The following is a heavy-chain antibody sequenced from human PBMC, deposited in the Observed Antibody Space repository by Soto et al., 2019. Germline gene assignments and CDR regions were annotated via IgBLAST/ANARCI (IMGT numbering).Heavy chain of an antibody. V-gene: IGHV1-46*01. CDR3: ARDLAAGDY. Sequence: QVQLVQSGAEVKKPGASVKLSCKASGYTFINYYIHWVRQAPGQGLGWMGIFNPTRGSTNYAQKLQGRVNLTMETSTRTVYMELSSLRFDDTAGYYCARDLAAGDYWGQGTLVTVSS. CDR2: FNPTRGST. D-gene: IGHD6-13*01. CDR1: GYTFINYY. J-gene: IGHJ4*02.